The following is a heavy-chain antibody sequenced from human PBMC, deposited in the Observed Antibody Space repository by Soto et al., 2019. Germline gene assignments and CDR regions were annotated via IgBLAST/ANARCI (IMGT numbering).Heavy chain of an antibody. D-gene: IGHD2-21*02. V-gene: IGHV4-30-4*08. CDR2: VFHSGSV. Sequence: SETLSLTCTVSGGSISSGGYYHWTWIRQSPGKGLEWIGYVFHSGSVLYSPSLKSRLNISVDTSKNQFSLRLSSVTAADTAVYFCAREDDGGDRDYYGLDVWGQGTTVTVSS. CDR1: GGSISSGGYYH. J-gene: IGHJ6*02. CDR3: AREDDGGDRDYYGLDV.